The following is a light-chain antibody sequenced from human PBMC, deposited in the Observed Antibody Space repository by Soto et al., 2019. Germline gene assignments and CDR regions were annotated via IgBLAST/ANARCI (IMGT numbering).Light chain of an antibody. V-gene: IGLV3-21*04. CDR2: YDS. CDR1: NIGSKS. Sequence: SYELTQPPSVSVAPGKTARITCGGNNIGSKSVHWYQQKPGQAPVLVIYYDSDRPSGIPERFSGSNSGNTATLTISRVEAGDEAAYYCQVWDRSSDRVFGGGTKLTVL. CDR3: QVWDRSSDRV. J-gene: IGLJ2*01.